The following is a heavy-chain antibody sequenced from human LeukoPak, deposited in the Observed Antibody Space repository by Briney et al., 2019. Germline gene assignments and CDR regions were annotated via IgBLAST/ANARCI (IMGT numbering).Heavy chain of an antibody. V-gene: IGHV3-21*01. D-gene: IGHD1-14*01. Sequence: GESLRLSCAASGFSFSTWSVNWVREAPGKGLEWVSSISSSSRYIYYADSVKGRFTISRDNAKNSLYLQMDSLRVEDTAVYYCARENHGSFDYWGQGTLVTVSS. CDR2: ISSSSRYI. CDR1: GFSFSTWS. CDR3: ARENHGSFDY. J-gene: IGHJ4*02.